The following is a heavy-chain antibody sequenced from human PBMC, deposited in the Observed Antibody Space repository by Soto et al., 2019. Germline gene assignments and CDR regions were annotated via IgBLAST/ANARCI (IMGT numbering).Heavy chain of an antibody. Sequence: QVQLVESGGGVVQPGRSLRLSCAASGFTFSGYGMHWVRQAPGKGLEWVAVIWYDGSNDNYADTVKGRFTISRDNSKNTLYLQMTSLRDEDTAVYYCASRFSSGWYADYWGQGTLVTVSS. CDR2: IWYDGSND. V-gene: IGHV3-33*01. CDR3: ASRFSSGWYADY. D-gene: IGHD6-19*01. J-gene: IGHJ4*02. CDR1: GFTFSGYG.